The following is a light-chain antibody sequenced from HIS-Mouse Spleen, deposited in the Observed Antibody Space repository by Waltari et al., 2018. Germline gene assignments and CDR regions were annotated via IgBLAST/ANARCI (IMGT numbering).Light chain of an antibody. CDR2: SHK. Sequence: QSVLTQPPSASGTPGQRVTISCSGSSSNIGSNTVNWYQQLPGTAPKLLIYSHKQRPSGVPDRFSGSNSGTSASLAISGLQSEDEADYYCAAWDDSLNGNYVFGTGTKVTVL. V-gene: IGLV1-44*01. CDR3: AAWDDSLNGNYV. CDR1: SSNIGSNT. J-gene: IGLJ1*01.